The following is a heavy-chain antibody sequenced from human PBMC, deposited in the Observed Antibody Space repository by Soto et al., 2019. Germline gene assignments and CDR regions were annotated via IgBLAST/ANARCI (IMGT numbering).Heavy chain of an antibody. D-gene: IGHD4-17*01. V-gene: IGHV1-58*01. Sequence: QMQLVQSGPEVKKPGTSVKVSCKASGFTFTGSSVQWVRQARGQRLEWIGWIVVGGDNAHYSQRFKERVTITRDMSTGTAYMELSSLRFEDTAVYYCAAADNDYGDYPVGYWGQGTPVTVSS. CDR2: IVVGGDNA. CDR1: GFTFTGSS. J-gene: IGHJ4*02. CDR3: AAADNDYGDYPVGY.